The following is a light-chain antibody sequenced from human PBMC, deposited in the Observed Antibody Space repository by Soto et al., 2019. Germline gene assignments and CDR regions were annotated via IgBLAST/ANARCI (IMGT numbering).Light chain of an antibody. Sequence: PGERATLSCRASQSVTSVYLAWYQQKPGQAPRLLIYGVSSRATGIPDRFSASGSGTDFTLTISRLEPEDFAVYFCQHYGSSQWTFGQGTKVDIK. CDR3: QHYGSSQWT. V-gene: IGKV3-20*01. J-gene: IGKJ1*01. CDR2: GVS. CDR1: QSVTSVY.